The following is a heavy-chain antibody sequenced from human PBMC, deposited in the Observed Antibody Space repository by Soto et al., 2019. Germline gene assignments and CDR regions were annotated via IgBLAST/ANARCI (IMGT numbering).Heavy chain of an antibody. J-gene: IGHJ3*01. V-gene: IGHV3-23*01. CDR2: ISGSGGST. CDR3: AKDEGYCSGGRCYGDAFDF. D-gene: IGHD2-15*01. Sequence: EVQLLESGGGLVQPGGSLRLSCAASGFTFSSYAMSWVRQAPGKGLEWVSAISGSGGSTYYADSVKGRFTISRDNSKKQLYLQMNSLGAEDTAVYYCAKDEGYCSGGRCYGDAFDFWGQGKMVNVSS. CDR1: GFTFSSYA.